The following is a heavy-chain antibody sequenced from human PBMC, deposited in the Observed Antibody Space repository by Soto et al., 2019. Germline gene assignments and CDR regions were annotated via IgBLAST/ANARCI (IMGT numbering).Heavy chain of an antibody. CDR2: IYYSGST. J-gene: IGHJ4*02. D-gene: IGHD3-3*01. CDR3: ARVTKDYDCWSGYHNGLYVFDY. Sequence: PSETLSLTCTVSGGSISSYYWSWIRQPPGKGLEWIGYIYYSGSTNYNPSLKSRVTISVDTSKNQFSLKLSSVTAADTAVYYCARVTKDYDCWSGYHNGLYVFDYWGQGTLVNVSS. V-gene: IGHV4-59*01. CDR1: GGSISSYY.